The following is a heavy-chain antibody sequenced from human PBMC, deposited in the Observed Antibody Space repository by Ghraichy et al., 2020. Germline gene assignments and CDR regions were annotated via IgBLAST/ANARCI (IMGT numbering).Heavy chain of an antibody. V-gene: IGHV3-23*01. CDR3: AKDFYDSSGYCFDY. J-gene: IGHJ4*02. CDR1: GFTFSSYA. D-gene: IGHD3-22*01. CDR2: ISGSGGST. Sequence: GGSLRLSCAASGFTFSSYAMSWVRQAPGKGLEWVSAISGSGGSTYYADTVKGRFTISRDNSKHTLYLQMNSLRAEDTAVYYCAKDFYDSSGYCFDYWGQGTLVTVSS.